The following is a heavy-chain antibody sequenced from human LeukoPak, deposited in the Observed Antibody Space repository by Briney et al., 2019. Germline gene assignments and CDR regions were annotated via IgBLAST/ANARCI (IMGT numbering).Heavy chain of an antibody. D-gene: IGHD2-15*01. CDR3: AKDRIRSYCSGGSCYSSGLDY. CDR1: GFTFSSYE. V-gene: IGHV3-30*18. J-gene: IGHJ4*02. CDR2: ISYDGSNK. Sequence: TGGSLRLSCAASGFTFSSYEMNWVRQAPGKGLEWVAVISYDGSNKYYADSVKGRFTISRDNSKNTLYLQMNSLRAEDTAVYYCAKDRIRSYCSGGSCYSSGLDYWGQGTLVTVSS.